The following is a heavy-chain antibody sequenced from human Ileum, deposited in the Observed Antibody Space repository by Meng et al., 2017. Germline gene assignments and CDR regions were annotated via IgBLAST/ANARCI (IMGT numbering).Heavy chain of an antibody. V-gene: IGHV3-11*01. D-gene: IGHD1-26*01. Sequence: QGPLVWSGGGLVKPGGALRLSCAASGFTFSDYYMSWIRQAPGKGLEWPSYISSSGSTIYYADSVKGRFTISRDNAKNSLYLQMNSLRAEDTAMYYCARGSGSYHHPVGYWGQGTLVTVSS. CDR2: ISSSGSTI. CDR1: GFTFSDYY. J-gene: IGHJ4*02. CDR3: ARGSGSYHHPVGY.